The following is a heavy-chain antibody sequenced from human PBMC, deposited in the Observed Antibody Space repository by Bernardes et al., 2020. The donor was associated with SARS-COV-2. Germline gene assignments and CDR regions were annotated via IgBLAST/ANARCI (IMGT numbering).Heavy chain of an antibody. CDR3: ARPVFEQLSQWDY. V-gene: IGHV3-23*01. CDR2: IVGSGETA. Sequence: GGSLRLSCSASGLTFSLYAMGWVRQAPGRGLQWISSIVGSGETAFYADSVKGRFTISRDNSNNNLFLQMNGLTADDTAVYYYARPVFEQLSQWDYWGQGTLVTVSS. D-gene: IGHD6-6*01. J-gene: IGHJ4*02. CDR1: GLTFSLYA.